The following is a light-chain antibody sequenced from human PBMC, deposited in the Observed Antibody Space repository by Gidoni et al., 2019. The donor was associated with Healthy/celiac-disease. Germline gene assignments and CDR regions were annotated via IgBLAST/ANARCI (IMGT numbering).Light chain of an antibody. J-gene: IGKJ1*01. Sequence: ELVMTHSPATLSVSPGVRATLSCRASQSVSSNLAWYQQKPGQAPRLLIYGASTRATGIPARFSGSGSGTEFTLTISSLQSEDFAVYYCQQYNNWPPWTFGQGTKVEIK. CDR1: QSVSSN. CDR2: GAS. V-gene: IGKV3-15*01. CDR3: QQYNNWPPWT.